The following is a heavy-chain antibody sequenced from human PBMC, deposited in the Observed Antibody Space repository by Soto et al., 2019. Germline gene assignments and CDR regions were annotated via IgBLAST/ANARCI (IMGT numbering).Heavy chain of an antibody. CDR2: ISPSTSHI. Sequence: EVHLVESGGGLVKPGGSLRLSCAVSGFTFSSCTMNWVRQAPGKGLEWVSSISPSTSHIYYADSVKGRFTISRDKAKNSLFLQMNSLRAEDTAVYYCSGCSGGACHQTYGMDVWGQGTTVTVSS. D-gene: IGHD2-15*01. CDR3: SGCSGGACHQTYGMDV. J-gene: IGHJ6*02. V-gene: IGHV3-21*01. CDR1: GFTFSSCT.